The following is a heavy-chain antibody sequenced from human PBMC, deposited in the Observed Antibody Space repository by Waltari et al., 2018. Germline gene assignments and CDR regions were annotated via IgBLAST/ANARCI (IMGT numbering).Heavy chain of an antibody. Sequence: QLQLQESGPGLVKPSETLSLTCTVSGGSISSSSYYWGWNRQPPGKGLEWIGSIYYSGSTYYNPSLKSRVTISVDTSKNQFSLKLSSVTAADTAVYYCARQTLSGGSCCGWVDYWGQGTLVTVSS. CDR1: GGSISSSSYY. CDR2: IYYSGST. D-gene: IGHD2-15*01. J-gene: IGHJ4*02. V-gene: IGHV4-39*01. CDR3: ARQTLSGGSCCGWVDY.